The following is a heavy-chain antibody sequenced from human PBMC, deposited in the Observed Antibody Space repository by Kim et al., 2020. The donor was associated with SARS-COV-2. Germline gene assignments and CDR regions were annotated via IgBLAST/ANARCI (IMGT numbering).Heavy chain of an antibody. V-gene: IGHV3-11*04. J-gene: IGHJ4*02. Sequence: DPEKGRTSTARDNPKNSLYLQMNSLRAADTAVYYCARVSGTSGDYEGFDYWGQGTLVTVSS. CDR3: ARVSGTSGDYEGFDY. D-gene: IGHD4-17*01.